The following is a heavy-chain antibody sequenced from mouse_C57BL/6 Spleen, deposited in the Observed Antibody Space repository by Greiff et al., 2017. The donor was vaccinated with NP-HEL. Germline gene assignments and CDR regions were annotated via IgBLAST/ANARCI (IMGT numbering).Heavy chain of an antibody. Sequence: QVQLQQSGAELVRPGASVTLSCKASGYTFTDYEMHWVKQTPVHGLEWIGAIDPETGGTAYNQKFKGKAILTADKSSSTAYMELRSLTSEDSAVYYCTEAYYSNSWYFDVWGTGTTVTVSS. J-gene: IGHJ1*03. V-gene: IGHV1-15*01. CDR2: IDPETGGT. CDR3: TEAYYSNSWYFDV. CDR1: GYTFTDYE. D-gene: IGHD2-5*01.